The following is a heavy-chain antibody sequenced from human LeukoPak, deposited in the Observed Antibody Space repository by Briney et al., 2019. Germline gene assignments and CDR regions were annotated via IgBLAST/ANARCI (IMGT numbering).Heavy chain of an antibody. CDR1: GFMFKSYA. J-gene: IGHJ6*02. V-gene: IGHV3-30*03. CDR2: ISYDGSDK. Sequence: GGSLRLSCAASGFMFKSYAMHWVRQAPGKGLEWVAVISYDGSDKYYADSVKGRFTISRDNSKNTLDLQMNSLRAEDTAVYYCARDAYGMDVWGQGTTVTVPS. CDR3: ARDAYGMDV.